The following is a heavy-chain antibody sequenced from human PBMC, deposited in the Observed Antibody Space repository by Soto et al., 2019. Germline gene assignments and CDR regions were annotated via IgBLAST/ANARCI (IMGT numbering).Heavy chain of an antibody. CDR2: IYYSGST. CDR1: GGSISSYY. D-gene: IGHD6-13*01. CDR3: ARGTYSSSWNWFDP. Sequence: SETLSLTCTVSGGSISSYYWSWIRQPPGKGLEWIGYIYYSGSTNYNPSLKSRVTISVDTSKNQFSLKLSSVTAADTAVYYCARGTYSSSWNWFDPWGQGTLVTVS. J-gene: IGHJ5*02. V-gene: IGHV4-59*01.